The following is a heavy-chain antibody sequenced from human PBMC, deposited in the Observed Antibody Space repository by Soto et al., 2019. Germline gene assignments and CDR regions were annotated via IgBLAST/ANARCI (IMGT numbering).Heavy chain of an antibody. V-gene: IGHV3-48*02. CDR3: ARVVVVIPPGYYYAMDV. CDR1: GFTFSNYW. Sequence: PGGSLRLSCAASGFTFSNYWMTWVRQAPGKGLEWVAYITSSSDTIYYSDSVKGRFTISRDNGKNSLFLQMNSLRDEDTAVYYCARVVVVIPPGYYYAMDVWGQGTTVTVSS. J-gene: IGHJ6*02. D-gene: IGHD3-22*01. CDR2: ITSSSDTI.